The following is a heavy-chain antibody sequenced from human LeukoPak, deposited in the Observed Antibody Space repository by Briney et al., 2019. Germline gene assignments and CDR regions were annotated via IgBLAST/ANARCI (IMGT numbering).Heavy chain of an antibody. Sequence: GGSLRLSCAASGFTFSSYAMSWVRQAPGKGLEWVSAISGSGLTTNYADSVKGRFTIFRDNSKNTLFLEMSSLRADDTAVYYCAKDSSYGSGNYYNDHWGQGTLVTVSS. CDR1: GFTFSSYA. CDR2: ISGSGLTT. J-gene: IGHJ4*02. D-gene: IGHD3-10*01. V-gene: IGHV3-23*01. CDR3: AKDSSYGSGNYYNDH.